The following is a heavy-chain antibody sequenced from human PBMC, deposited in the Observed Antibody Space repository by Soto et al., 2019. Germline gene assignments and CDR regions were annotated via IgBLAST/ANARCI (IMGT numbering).Heavy chain of an antibody. Sequence: ASVKVSCKASGYTFTSYGISWVRQAPGQGLEWMGWISAYNGNTNYAQKLQGRVTMTTDTSTSTAYMELRSLRSDDTAVYYCASPTHYYASASYYQVDYWGQGTLVTVSS. V-gene: IGHV1-18*04. CDR1: GYTFTSYG. D-gene: IGHD3-10*01. J-gene: IGHJ4*02. CDR3: ASPTHYYASASYYQVDY. CDR2: ISAYNGNT.